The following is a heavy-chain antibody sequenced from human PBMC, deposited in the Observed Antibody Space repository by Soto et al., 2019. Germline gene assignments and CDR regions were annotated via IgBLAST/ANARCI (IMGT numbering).Heavy chain of an antibody. J-gene: IGHJ6*03. D-gene: IGHD1-26*01. Sequence: GVSLRLSCVASGFTFSIYWMHWVRQAPGKGLVWVSRIISDGSSTSYADSVKGRFTISRDNAKNTLYLQMNSLRAEDTAVYYCATGLSTRGFYMDAWGKGTTVTVSS. V-gene: IGHV3-74*01. CDR3: ATGLSTRGFYMDA. CDR2: IISDGSST. CDR1: GFTFSIYW.